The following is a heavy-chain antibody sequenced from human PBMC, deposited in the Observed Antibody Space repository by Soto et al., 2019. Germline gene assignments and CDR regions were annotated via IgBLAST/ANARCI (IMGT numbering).Heavy chain of an antibody. CDR3: ARGGSSYYYGSGRYSNWFDP. J-gene: IGHJ5*02. D-gene: IGHD3-10*01. CDR1: GYTFTSYD. Sequence: QVQLVQSGAEVKKPGASVKVSCKASGYTFTSYDINWVRQATGQGLEWMGWMNPNSGNTGYAQKFQGRVTMTRNTTISTAYMELSSLRSEDTAVYYCARGGSSYYYGSGRYSNWFDPWGQGTLVTVSS. V-gene: IGHV1-8*01. CDR2: MNPNSGNT.